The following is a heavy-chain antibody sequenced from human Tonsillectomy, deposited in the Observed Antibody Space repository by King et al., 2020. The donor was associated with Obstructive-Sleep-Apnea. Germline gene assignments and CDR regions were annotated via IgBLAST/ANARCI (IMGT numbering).Heavy chain of an antibody. V-gene: IGHV3-30*18. J-gene: IGHJ3*02. Sequence: VQLVESGGGVVQPGRSLRLSCAASGFTFSSYGMHWVRQAPGKGLEWGAVISYDGSNKYYADSVKGRFTISRDLSKNTLYLQMHSLRTEDTAVYFCAKDAYGSGSYYGLNAFDIWGQGTMVTVSS. CDR1: GFTFSSYG. CDR3: AKDAYGSGSYYGLNAFDI. D-gene: IGHD3-10*01. CDR2: ISYDGSNK.